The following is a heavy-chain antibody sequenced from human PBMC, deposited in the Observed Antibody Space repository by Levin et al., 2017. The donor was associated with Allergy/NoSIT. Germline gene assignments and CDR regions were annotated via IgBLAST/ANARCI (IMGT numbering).Heavy chain of an antibody. V-gene: IGHV3-11*01. CDR2: ISGSGSII. J-gene: IGHJ4*02. Sequence: GGSLRLSCAASGFTFSDYYMSWIRRAPGKGLEWVSYISGSGSIIYYSDSVKGRFTISRDNGKNSLYLQLNSLRGEETAVYFCARVDRCGSDCYILDYWGQGTLVTVSS. CDR1: GFTFSDYY. D-gene: IGHD2-21*02. CDR3: ARVDRCGSDCYILDY.